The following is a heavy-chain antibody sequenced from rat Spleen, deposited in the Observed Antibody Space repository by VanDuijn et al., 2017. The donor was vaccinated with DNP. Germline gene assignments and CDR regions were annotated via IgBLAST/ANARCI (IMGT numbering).Heavy chain of an antibody. D-gene: IGHD5-1*01. V-gene: IGHV3-1*01. Sequence: EVHLQESGPGLVKPSQSLSLTCSVTGYSITSDYWGWIRKFPGNKMEWIGHISYSGRTTYNPSLKSRISITRDTSKNQFFLQLNSVTTEDTATYYCASSLTGWYYFDYWGQGVMVTVSS. CDR1: GYSITSDY. CDR3: ASSLTGWYYFDY. J-gene: IGHJ2*01. CDR2: ISYSGRT.